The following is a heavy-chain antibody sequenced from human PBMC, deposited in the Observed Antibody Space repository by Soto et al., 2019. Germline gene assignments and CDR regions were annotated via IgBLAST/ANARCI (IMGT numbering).Heavy chain of an antibody. CDR3: ARLNGYCVGTSCHGYYGMDV. Sequence: SETLSLTCTVSGGSVSSSSYSWGWIRQSPGKGLDWFWSFYSTDKTYYHPSLLSRVTISVDTSMNELSLRLSFVTAADTAVYYFARLNGYCVGTSCHGYYGMDVWGQGTTVTVSS. CDR1: GGSVSSSSYS. D-gene: IGHD2-2*03. CDR2: FYSTDKT. V-gene: IGHV4-39*01. J-gene: IGHJ6*02.